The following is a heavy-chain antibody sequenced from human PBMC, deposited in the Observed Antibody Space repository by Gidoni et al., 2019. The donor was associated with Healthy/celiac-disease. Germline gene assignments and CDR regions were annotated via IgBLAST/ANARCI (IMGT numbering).Heavy chain of an antibody. CDR1: GFTCDDYA. Sequence: EVQLVESGGGLVQSGRSLRRSGAATGFTCDDYAMHCVRQVPGKCLGCVSVMSWNSGSIGYADSVKGRFTISRDNAKNSLYLQMNSLRAEDTALYYCAKSPGATTLEYFQHWGQGTLVTVSS. V-gene: IGHV3-9*01. CDR3: AKSPGATTLEYFQH. D-gene: IGHD1-26*01. J-gene: IGHJ1*01. CDR2: MSWNSGSI.